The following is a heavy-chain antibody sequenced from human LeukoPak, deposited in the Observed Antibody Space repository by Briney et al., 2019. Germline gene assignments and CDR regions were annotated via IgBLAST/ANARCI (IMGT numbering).Heavy chain of an antibody. V-gene: IGHV4-61*02. Sequence: SETLSLTCTVSGGSINSGSYSWTWIRQPAGTGLEWIGRIYISGSTNYTPSLKSRVTISVDTSKNQFSLKLSSVTAADTAVYYCARADRSGYFGNVVAFDIWGQGTMVTVSS. D-gene: IGHD3-22*01. CDR3: ARADRSGYFGNVVAFDI. CDR1: GGSINSGSYS. CDR2: IYISGST. J-gene: IGHJ3*02.